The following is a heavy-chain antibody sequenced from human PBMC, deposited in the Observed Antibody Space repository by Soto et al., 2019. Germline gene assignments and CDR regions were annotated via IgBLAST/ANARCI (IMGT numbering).Heavy chain of an antibody. Sequence: SVKVSCKASGFTFTSSAVQWVRQARGQRLEWIGWIVVGSGNTNYAQKFQERVTITRDMSTSTAYMELSSLRSEDTAVYYCAANGDYYYGMDVWGQGTTVTVSS. CDR3: AANGDYYYGMDV. J-gene: IGHJ6*02. CDR1: GFTFTSSA. V-gene: IGHV1-58*01. CDR2: IVVGSGNT. D-gene: IGHD2-8*01.